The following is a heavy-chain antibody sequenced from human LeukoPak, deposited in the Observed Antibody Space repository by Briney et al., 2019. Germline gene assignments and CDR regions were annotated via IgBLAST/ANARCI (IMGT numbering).Heavy chain of an antibody. CDR1: GGSISSYY. J-gene: IGHJ5*02. Sequence: SETLSLTCTVSGGSISSYYWSWIRQPPGKGLEWIGYIYYSGSTNYNPSLKSRVTISVDTSKNQFSLKLSSVTAADTAVYYCARGESYYDILTGYSQPNWFDPWGQGTLVTVSS. CDR3: ARGESYYDILTGYSQPNWFDP. CDR2: IYYSGST. D-gene: IGHD3-9*01. V-gene: IGHV4-59*08.